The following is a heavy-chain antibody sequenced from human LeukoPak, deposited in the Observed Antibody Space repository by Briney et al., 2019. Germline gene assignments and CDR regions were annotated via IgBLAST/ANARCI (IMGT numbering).Heavy chain of an antibody. J-gene: IGHJ5*02. V-gene: IGHV4-39*01. CDR1: GGSVSSNNYY. D-gene: IGHD1-1*01. Sequence: SETLSLTCTVSGGSVSSNNYYCDWVRQPPGQGLEWIGSIFYSGSTYYNPSLKSRVTISVDTSKNQFSLKLSSVTAADTAVYYCTRHGDRGETTKGFDPWGQGTLVTVSS. CDR3: TRHGDRGETTKGFDP. CDR2: IFYSGST.